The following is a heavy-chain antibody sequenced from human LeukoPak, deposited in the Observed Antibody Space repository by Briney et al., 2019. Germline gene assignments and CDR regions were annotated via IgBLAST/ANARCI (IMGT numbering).Heavy chain of an antibody. Sequence: SETLSLTCTVSGGSISSSSYYWGWIRQPPGKGQEWIGSIYYSGSTYYNPSLKSRVTISVDTSKNQFSLKLSSVTAADTAVYYCARHYGDYYYYGMDVWGQGTTVTVSS. CDR1: GGSISSSSYY. CDR2: IYYSGST. D-gene: IGHD4/OR15-4a*01. V-gene: IGHV4-39*01. J-gene: IGHJ6*02. CDR3: ARHYGDYYYYGMDV.